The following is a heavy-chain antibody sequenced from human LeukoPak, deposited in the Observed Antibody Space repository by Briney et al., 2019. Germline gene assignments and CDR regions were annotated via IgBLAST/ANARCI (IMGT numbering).Heavy chain of an antibody. CDR3: ARASYDILTGYYQVNKYYFDY. J-gene: IGHJ4*02. CDR2: IYYSGST. CDR1: GGSISSYY. V-gene: IGHV4-59*01. D-gene: IGHD3-9*01. Sequence: KSSETLSLTCTVSGGSISSYYWSWIRQPPGKGLEWIGYIYYSGSTNYNPSLKSRVTISVDTSKNQFSLKLSSVTAADTAVYYCARASYDILTGYYQVNKYYFDYWGQGTLVTVSS.